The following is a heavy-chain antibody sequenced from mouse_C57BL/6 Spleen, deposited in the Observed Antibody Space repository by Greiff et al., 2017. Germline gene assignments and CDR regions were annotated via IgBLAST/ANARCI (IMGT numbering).Heavy chain of an antibody. CDR3: TTLDYYGSTVFDY. Sequence: VQLQQSGAELVRPGASVKLSCTASGFNIKDDYMHWVKQRPEQGLEWIGWIDPENGDTEYASKFQGKATITADTSSNTAYLQLSSLTSEDTAVYYCTTLDYYGSTVFDYWGQGTTLTVSS. CDR1: GFNIKDDY. V-gene: IGHV14-4*01. J-gene: IGHJ2*01. D-gene: IGHD1-1*01. CDR2: IDPENGDT.